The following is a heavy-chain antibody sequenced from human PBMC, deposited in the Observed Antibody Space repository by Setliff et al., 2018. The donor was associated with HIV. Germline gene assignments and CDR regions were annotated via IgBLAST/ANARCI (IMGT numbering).Heavy chain of an antibody. Sequence: GASVKVSCKAAGGTFNSYILSWVRQAPGQGPEWTGGIIPSFGTVTYAQKFQGRVTITTDESMTTVYMELSSLRSEDTAVYYCARVRRGCSSHSCPLENWGQGTLVTVSS. CDR3: ARVRRGCSSHSCPLEN. CDR1: GGTFNSYI. J-gene: IGHJ4*02. V-gene: IGHV1-69*05. CDR2: IIPSFGTV. D-gene: IGHD2-2*01.